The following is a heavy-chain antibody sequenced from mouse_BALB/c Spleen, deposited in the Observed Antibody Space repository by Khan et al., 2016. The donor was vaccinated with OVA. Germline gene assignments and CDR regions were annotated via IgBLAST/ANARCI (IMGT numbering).Heavy chain of an antibody. V-gene: IGHV3-2*02. D-gene: IGHD2-13*01. CDR3: ARSLYYSDSYAMDY. J-gene: IGHJ4*01. Sequence: EVELVESRPGLVKPSQSLSLTCTVTGYSITSDYAWNWIRQFPGNKLEWMGYISSTGSTSYNPSLKSRISITRDTSKNQFFLHLNSVTTEDTATYYCARSLYYSDSYAMDYWGQGTSVTVSS. CDR2: ISSTGST. CDR1: GYSITSDYA.